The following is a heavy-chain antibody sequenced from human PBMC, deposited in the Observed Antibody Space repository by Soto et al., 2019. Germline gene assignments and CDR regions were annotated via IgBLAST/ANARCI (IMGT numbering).Heavy chain of an antibody. CDR2: IYNGGST. Sequence: QVQLQESGPGLVKPSETLSLTYSVSGGSVRSYYWSWVRQPPGKGLEWIGCIYNGGSTKYNPSLKSRVAISIDTSKNQFSLKLSSVTAADTAVYYCARQRGSGYYYGNSDHWGQGTLVTVFS. CDR1: GGSVRSYY. V-gene: IGHV4-59*08. J-gene: IGHJ4*02. CDR3: ARQRGSGYYYGNSDH. D-gene: IGHD3-22*01.